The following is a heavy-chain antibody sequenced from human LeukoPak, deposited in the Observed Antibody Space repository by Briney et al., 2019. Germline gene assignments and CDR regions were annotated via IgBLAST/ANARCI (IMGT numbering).Heavy chain of an antibody. CDR2: IISDGSTT. J-gene: IGHJ4*02. Sequence: PGGSLRLSCAASGFIFSDYAMHWVRHAPGKGLVWVSRIISDGSTTDYADSVKGRFTISRDNAKNTLYLQMNSLRDEDTAMYYCTRDRARAGGEILDYWGQGTLVTVSS. D-gene: IGHD3-10*01. CDR3: TRDRARAGGEILDY. CDR1: GFIFSDYA. V-gene: IGHV3-74*01.